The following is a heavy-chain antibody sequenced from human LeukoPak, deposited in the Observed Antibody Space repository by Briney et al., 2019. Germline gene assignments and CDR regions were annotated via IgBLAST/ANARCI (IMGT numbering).Heavy chain of an antibody. J-gene: IGHJ4*02. CDR3: ALRRVPRPFDY. V-gene: IGHV2-5*02. CDR2: VFWDDDK. CDR1: GFSLSSRGVG. Sequence: SGPALVNPTQTLSLTCTFSGFSLSSRGVGVGWIRQPPGKAPEWPALVFWDDDKRYNPSLKSRLTITKDTSNNQVVLTMTNMDPVDTGTYYCALRRVPRPFDYWGQGTLVTVSS.